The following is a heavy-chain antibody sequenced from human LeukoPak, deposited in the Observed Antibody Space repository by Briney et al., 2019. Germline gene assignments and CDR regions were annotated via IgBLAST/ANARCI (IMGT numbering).Heavy chain of an antibody. D-gene: IGHD3-10*01. Sequence: ASVKVSCKVSGYTLTELSMHWVRQAPGKGLEWMGGFDPEDGETIYAQKFQGRVTMTEDTSTSTAYMELRSLRSDDTAVYYCARHLWFGELYWFDPWGQGTLVTVSS. CDR3: ARHLWFGELYWFDP. J-gene: IGHJ5*02. CDR2: FDPEDGET. CDR1: GYTLTELS. V-gene: IGHV1-24*01.